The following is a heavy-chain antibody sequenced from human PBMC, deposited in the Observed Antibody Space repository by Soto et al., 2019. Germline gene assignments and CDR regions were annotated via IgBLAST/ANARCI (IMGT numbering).Heavy chain of an antibody. CDR2: IIPILGIA. Sequence: QVQLVQSGAEVKKPGSSVKVSCKASGGTFSSYPISWVRQAPGQGLEWMGRIIPILGIANYAQKFQGRVTITADKSTSTAYMELSSLRPEDTAVYYCARASYGSRNSHGFDSWGQGTMVTVSS. CDR3: ARASYGSRNSHGFDS. D-gene: IGHD3-10*01. V-gene: IGHV1-69*02. J-gene: IGHJ3*02. CDR1: GGTFSSYP.